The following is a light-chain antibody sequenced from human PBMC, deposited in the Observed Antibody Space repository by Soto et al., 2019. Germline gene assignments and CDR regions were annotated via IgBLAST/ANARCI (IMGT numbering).Light chain of an antibody. J-gene: IGKJ2*01. CDR3: QQYKNWPPLYT. Sequence: EIVMTQSPATLSASPGERATLSCRASQSVSSKLAWYQQKPGQAPRLLIYGASSMATGIPARFSGSGSGTEFTITITSMQFEDYEVYYCQQYKNWPPLYTFGQGTKLEIK. V-gene: IGKV3-15*01. CDR2: GAS. CDR1: QSVSSK.